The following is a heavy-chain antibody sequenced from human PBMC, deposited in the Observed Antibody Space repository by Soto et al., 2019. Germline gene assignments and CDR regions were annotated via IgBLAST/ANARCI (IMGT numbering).Heavy chain of an antibody. Sequence: QLQLQESGSGLVTPSQTLSLTCAVSGGSISSGCYSWNWIRQPPGKGLEWIGNIYHSGSTYYNASLKSRVTISVDRSTAQFALKLSSVTAADTAVYYCGRGDFANAFDIWGQGTMVTVSS. CDR3: GRGDFANAFDI. CDR1: GGSISSGCYS. J-gene: IGHJ3*02. V-gene: IGHV4-30-2*01. CDR2: IYHSGST.